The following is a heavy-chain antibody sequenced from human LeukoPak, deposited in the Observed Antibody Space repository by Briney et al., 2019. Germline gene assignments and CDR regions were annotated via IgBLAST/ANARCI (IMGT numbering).Heavy chain of an antibody. CDR2: IYTSGST. D-gene: IGHD6-13*01. CDR1: GGSFSSYY. V-gene: IGHV4-4*07. CDR3: ARSNGQQGYFDY. J-gene: IGHJ4*02. Sequence: SETLSLTCTVSGGSFSSYYWSWIRQPAGKGLEWIGRIYTSGSTNYNPSLKSRVTISVDTSKNQFSLKLSSVTAADTAVYYCARSNGQQGYFDYWGQGTLVTVSS.